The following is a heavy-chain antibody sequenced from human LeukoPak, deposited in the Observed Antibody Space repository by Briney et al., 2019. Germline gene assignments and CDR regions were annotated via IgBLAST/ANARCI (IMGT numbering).Heavy chain of an antibody. Sequence: SETLSLTCAVYGGSFSGYYWSWIRQPPGKGLEWIGEINHSGSTNYNPSLKSRVTISVDTSKNQFSLKLSSVTAADTAVYYCAKARNLYYYDSSGPLDYWGQGTLVTVSS. CDR3: AKARNLYYYDSSGPLDY. V-gene: IGHV4-34*01. D-gene: IGHD3-22*01. J-gene: IGHJ4*02. CDR2: INHSGST. CDR1: GGSFSGYY.